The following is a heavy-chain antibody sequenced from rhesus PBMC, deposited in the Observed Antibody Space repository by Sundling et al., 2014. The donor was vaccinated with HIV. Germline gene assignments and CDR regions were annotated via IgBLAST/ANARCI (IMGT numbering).Heavy chain of an antibody. V-gene: IGHV4S10*01. Sequence: QVQLQESGPGVVKPSETLSLTCAVSGGSISDSYRWNWIRQPPGKGLEWIGYIYGSRANTNYNRSLKSRVTISKDTSKNQFSLNLTSVTAADTAVYFCARDDGFYDSGYFDYWGQGVLVTVSS. CDR2: IYGSRANT. CDR3: ARDDGFYDSGYFDY. D-gene: IGHD3-28*01. CDR1: GGSISDSYR. J-gene: IGHJ4*01.